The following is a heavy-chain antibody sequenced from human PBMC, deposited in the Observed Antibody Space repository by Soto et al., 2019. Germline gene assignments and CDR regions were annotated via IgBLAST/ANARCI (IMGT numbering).Heavy chain of an antibody. Sequence: EVELVESGGGLVKPGGSLRLSCAASGFTFSTAWMSWVRQGAGKSLEWVGRIKSDTDGGRVEYGEPVKGRFTISRDDSKNILYLQMNSLETEDTAVYYCTTGSGAVVLNYWGQGTQVTVSS. J-gene: IGHJ4*02. V-gene: IGHV3-15*01. D-gene: IGHD2-15*01. CDR2: IKSDTDGGRV. CDR3: TTGSGAVVLNY. CDR1: GFTFSTAW.